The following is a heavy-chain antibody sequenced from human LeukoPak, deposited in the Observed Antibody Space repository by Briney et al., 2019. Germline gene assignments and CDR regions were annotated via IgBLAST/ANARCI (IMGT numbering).Heavy chain of an antibody. CDR3: ARVHESIDY. CDR1: GGSITSTNY. V-gene: IGHV4-4*02. CDR2: VNLQGST. J-gene: IGHJ4*02. Sequence: SGTLSLTCGVSGGSITSTNYWTWVRQPPGKGLEWIGEVNLQGSTNYNPSLMGRVAISVDMSENHISLQLTSVTAADTAVYYCARVHESIDYWGQGTLVTVSS. D-gene: IGHD6-6*01.